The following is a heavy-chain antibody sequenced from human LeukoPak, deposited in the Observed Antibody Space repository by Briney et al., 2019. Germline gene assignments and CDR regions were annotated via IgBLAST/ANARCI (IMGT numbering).Heavy chain of an antibody. Sequence: SSETLSLTCAVSGGSISSGGYSWSWIRQPPGKGLEWIGYIYHSGSTYYNPSLKSRVTISVDRSKNQFSLKLSSVTAADTAVYYCARGDADYGSYYFDYWGQGTLVTVSS. J-gene: IGHJ4*02. CDR3: ARGDADYGSYYFDY. V-gene: IGHV4-30-2*01. CDR2: IYHSGST. CDR1: GGSISSGGYS. D-gene: IGHD4-17*01.